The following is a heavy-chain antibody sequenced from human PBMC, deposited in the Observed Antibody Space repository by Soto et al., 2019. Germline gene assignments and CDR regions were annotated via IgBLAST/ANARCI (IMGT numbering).Heavy chain of an antibody. D-gene: IGHD3-16*01. V-gene: IGHV3-7*03. J-gene: IGHJ4*02. Sequence: GGLILFFTAYGFTFSSYWMRLVRQAPGKGLGWVANIKEDGSVKYYVDSVKGRFSISRDNARNSLYLQMNSLRVEDTAVYYCVRVGRLGGYWGQGALVTVSS. CDR1: GFTFSSYW. CDR3: VRVGRLGGY. CDR2: IKEDGSVK.